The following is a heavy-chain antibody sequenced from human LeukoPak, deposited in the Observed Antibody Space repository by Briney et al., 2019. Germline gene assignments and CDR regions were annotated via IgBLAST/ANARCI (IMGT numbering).Heavy chain of an antibody. CDR2: INPNSGGT. CDR1: GYTFTGYY. J-gene: IGHJ4*02. V-gene: IGHV1-2*06. D-gene: IGHD1-26*01. CDR3: ARSLLSGGTDY. Sequence: GASVKVSCKASGYTFTGYYMHWVRQAPGQGLEWMGRINPNSGGTNYAQRFQGRVTMTRDTSISTAYMELSRLRSDDTAVYYCARSLLSGGTDYWGQGTLVTVSS.